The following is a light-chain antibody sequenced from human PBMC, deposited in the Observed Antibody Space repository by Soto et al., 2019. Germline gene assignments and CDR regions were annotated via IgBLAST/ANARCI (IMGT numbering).Light chain of an antibody. CDR3: QQSYSAPRT. CDR1: QTISRH. CDR2: GAS. J-gene: IGKJ1*01. V-gene: IGKV1-39*01. Sequence: DIQMTQSPSSLSASGGDRVTITCRASQTISRHLNWYQQKPGKAPKLLIYGASSLQSGVPARFSGSGSGTDFTLTISSLQPEDFETYYCQQSYSAPRTFGQGTKVEIK.